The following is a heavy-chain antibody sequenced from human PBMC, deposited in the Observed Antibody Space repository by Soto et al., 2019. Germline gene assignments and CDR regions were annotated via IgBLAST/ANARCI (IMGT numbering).Heavy chain of an antibody. D-gene: IGHD2-2*01. CDR1: GFTFSTYT. Sequence: EVQLLESGGGLVQPGGSLRLSCVASGFTFSTYTMSWVRQAPGKGLEWVSVISGSGGSQSYADSVQGRFSISRDKPKNKLYLQMNRLRGEDTAMYYCAKARCSTTNCYVPDYWGQGTLVTVSS. J-gene: IGHJ4*02. V-gene: IGHV3-23*01. CDR2: ISGSGGSQ. CDR3: AKARCSTTNCYVPDY.